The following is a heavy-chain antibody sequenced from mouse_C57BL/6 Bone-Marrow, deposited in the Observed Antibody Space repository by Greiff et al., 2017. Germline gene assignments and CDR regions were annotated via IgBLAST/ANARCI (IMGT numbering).Heavy chain of an antibody. D-gene: IGHD1-2*01. V-gene: IGHV1-64*01. Sequence: QVQLQQPGAELVKPGASVKLSCKASGYTFTSYWMHWVKQRPGQGLEWIGMIHPNSGSTNYNVKFKRTATLTVDKSSSTAYMQLSSLTSEDSAVYYCARHNYGVYYFAYWGQGTTLTVSS. CDR1: GYTFTSYW. CDR2: IHPNSGST. CDR3: ARHNYGVYYFAY. J-gene: IGHJ2*01.